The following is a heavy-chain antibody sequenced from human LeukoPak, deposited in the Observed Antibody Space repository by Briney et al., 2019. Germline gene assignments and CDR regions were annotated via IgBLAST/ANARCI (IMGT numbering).Heavy chain of an antibody. V-gene: IGHV3-73*01. CDR2: IRSKAHSYAT. Sequence: GGSLRLSCAACGFTFSGSSMQWVRQAPGKGLEWVGRIRSKAHSYATAYAASVKGRFTISRDDSKNTAYLQMNSLKTEDTAVYYCTSRGWPWGQGTLVTVSS. J-gene: IGHJ4*02. D-gene: IGHD6-19*01. CDR1: GFTFSGSS. CDR3: TSRGWP.